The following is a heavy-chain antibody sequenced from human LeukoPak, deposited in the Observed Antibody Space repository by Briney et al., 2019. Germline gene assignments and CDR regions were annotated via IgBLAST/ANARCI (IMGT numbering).Heavy chain of an antibody. CDR2: IIPIFGTA. Sequence: SVKVSCKASGGTFSSYAISWVRQAPGLGLEWMEGIIPIFGTANYAQKFQGRVTITADESTSTAYMELSSLRSEDTAVYYCARVRGVRRDAFDIWGQGTMVTVSS. D-gene: IGHD3-10*01. V-gene: IGHV1-69*01. J-gene: IGHJ3*02. CDR1: GGTFSSYA. CDR3: ARVRGVRRDAFDI.